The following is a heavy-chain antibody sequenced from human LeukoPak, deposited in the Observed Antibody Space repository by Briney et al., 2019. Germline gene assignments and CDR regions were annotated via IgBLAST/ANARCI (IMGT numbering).Heavy chain of an antibody. CDR3: ARVDGSCSGGSCPSGNWFDP. V-gene: IGHV4-34*01. J-gene: IGHJ5*02. Sequence: PSETLSLTCAVYGGSFSGYYWSWIRQPPGKGLEWIGEINHSGGTNYNPSLKSRVTISVDTSKNQFSLKLTSVTAADTAVYYCARVDGSCSGGSCPSGNWFDPWGQGTLVTVSS. CDR2: INHSGGT. D-gene: IGHD2-15*01. CDR1: GGSFSGYY.